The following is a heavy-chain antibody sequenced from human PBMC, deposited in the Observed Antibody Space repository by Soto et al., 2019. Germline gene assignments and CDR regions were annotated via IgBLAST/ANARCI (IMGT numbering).Heavy chain of an antibody. CDR2: ISVSDVFI. CDR1: GFNVGAFA. Sequence: SLRLSCASSGFNVGAFAVNWVRQAPGKGLEWVAGISVSDVFIYYSDSVRGRFYISRDASENILYLQMNSLRVDDTALYYCTRETSAGTTGLDSWGRGTLVTX. CDR3: TRETSAGTTGLDS. V-gene: IGHV3-23*01. D-gene: IGHD1-1*01. J-gene: IGHJ4*02.